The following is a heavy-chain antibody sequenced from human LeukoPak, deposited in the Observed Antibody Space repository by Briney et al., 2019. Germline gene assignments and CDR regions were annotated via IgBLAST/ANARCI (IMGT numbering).Heavy chain of an antibody. CDR1: GFTFSSYA. D-gene: IGHD5-18*01. CDR3: AKRDSAGLYYFDY. Sequence: GGSLRLSCAASGFTFSSYAMTWVRQAPGKGLEWVSTIGKSGGGTYYADSVKGRFTISRDNSKSTLYLQMNSLRAEDTAVYYCAKRDSAGLYYFDYWGQGTLVTVSS. V-gene: IGHV3-23*01. J-gene: IGHJ4*02. CDR2: IGKSGGGT.